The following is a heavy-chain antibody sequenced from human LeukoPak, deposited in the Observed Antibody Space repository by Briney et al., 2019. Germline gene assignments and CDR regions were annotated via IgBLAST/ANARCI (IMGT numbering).Heavy chain of an antibody. D-gene: IGHD1-1*01. CDR2: ISSRSSHI. CDR3: ARGHWQIEV. V-gene: IGHV3-21*01. J-gene: IGHJ4*02. Sequence: GGSLRLSCAASGFTFSSYSMSWVRQAPGKGLEWVSSISSRSSHIYYEDSVKGRFTISRDNAKNSLYLQMNSLRGEDTAVYYCARGHWQIEVWGQGTLVTVSS. CDR1: GFTFSSYS.